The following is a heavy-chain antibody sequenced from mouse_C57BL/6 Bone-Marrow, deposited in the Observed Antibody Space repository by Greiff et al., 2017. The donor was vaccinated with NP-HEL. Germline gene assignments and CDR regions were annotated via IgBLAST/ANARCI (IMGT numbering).Heavy chain of an antibody. CDR3: AREGGYYGSPFAY. J-gene: IGHJ3*01. CDR2: ISYDGSN. CDR1: GYSIISGYY. Sequence: EVKLQESGPGLVKPSQSLSLTCSVTGYSIISGYYWNWIRQFPGNKLEWMAYISYDGSNNYIPSLKNRISITRDISKNQFFLKLTSVTTEDTATYYCAREGGYYGSPFAYWGQGTLVTVSA. D-gene: IGHD1-1*01. V-gene: IGHV3-6*01.